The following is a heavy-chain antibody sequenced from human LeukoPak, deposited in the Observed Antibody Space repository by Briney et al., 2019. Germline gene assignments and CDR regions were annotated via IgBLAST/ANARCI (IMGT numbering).Heavy chain of an antibody. D-gene: IGHD2-15*01. CDR2: NDPSDSYT. J-gene: IGHJ4*02. CDR3: ARQDIVVVVAATGGFDY. Sequence: GESLKISCKGSGYSFTSYWISWVRQMPGKGLEWMGRNDPSDSYTNYSPSFQGHVTISADKSISTAYLQWSSLKASDTAMYYCARQDIVVVVAATGGFDYWGQGTLVTVSS. CDR1: GYSFTSYW. V-gene: IGHV5-10-1*01.